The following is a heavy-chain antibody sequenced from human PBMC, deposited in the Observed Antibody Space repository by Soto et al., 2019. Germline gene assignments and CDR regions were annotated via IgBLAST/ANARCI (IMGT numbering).Heavy chain of an antibody. CDR3: ARVSLRYGSGSFYGMDV. Sequence: SETLSLTCTVSGGSISSYYWSWIRQPPGKGLEWIGYIYYSGSTNYNPSLKSRVTISVDTSKNQFSLKLSSVTAAGTAVYYCARVSLRYGSGSFYGMDVWGQGTTVTVS. D-gene: IGHD3-10*01. CDR2: IYYSGST. V-gene: IGHV4-59*01. J-gene: IGHJ6*02. CDR1: GGSISSYY.